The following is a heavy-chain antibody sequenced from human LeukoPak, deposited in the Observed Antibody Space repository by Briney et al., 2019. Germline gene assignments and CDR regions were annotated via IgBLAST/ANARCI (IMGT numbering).Heavy chain of an antibody. CDR3: AKSMVRGVRGFDY. J-gene: IGHJ4*02. D-gene: IGHD3-10*01. CDR1: GFTFGSYG. Sequence: GGSLRLSCAASGFTFGSYGMHWVRQAPGKGLEWVAVIWYDGSNKYYADSVKGRFTISRDNSKNTLYLQMNSLRAEDTAVYYCAKSMVRGVRGFDYWGQGTLVTVSS. CDR2: IWYDGSNK. V-gene: IGHV3-33*06.